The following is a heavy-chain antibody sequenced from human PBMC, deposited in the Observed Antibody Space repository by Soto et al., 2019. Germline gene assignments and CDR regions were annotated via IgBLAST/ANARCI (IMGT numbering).Heavy chain of an antibody. V-gene: IGHV1-2*04. CDR2: INPNSGDT. CDR3: ARDVAGGMDV. CDR1: GYTFTGYF. Sequence: QVQLMQSGAEVKKPGASVKVSCKASGYTFTGYFMHWVRQAPGQGLEWMGWINPNSGDTNYPQKFQGWVTMTRDTSINTAYMEVSRLSSDDTAVYYCARDVAGGMDVWGQGTTVTVSS. J-gene: IGHJ6*02.